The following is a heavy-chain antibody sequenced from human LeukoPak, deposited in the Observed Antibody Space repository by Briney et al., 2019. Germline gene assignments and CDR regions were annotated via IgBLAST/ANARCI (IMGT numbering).Heavy chain of an antibody. V-gene: IGHV4-59*01. CDR1: GGSISSYY. CDR2: IYYSGST. CDR3: ARVVVVPAAMRGYYYYYGMDV. D-gene: IGHD2-2*01. Sequence: PSETLSLTCTVSGGSISSYYWSWIRQPPGKGLEWIGYIYYSGSTNYNPSLKSRVTISVDTSKNQFSLKLSSVTAADTAVYYCARVVVVPAAMRGYYYYYGMDVWGQGTTVTVSS. J-gene: IGHJ6*02.